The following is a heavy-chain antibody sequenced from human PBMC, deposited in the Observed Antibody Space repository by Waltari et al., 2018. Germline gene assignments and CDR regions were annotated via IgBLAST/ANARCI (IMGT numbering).Heavy chain of an antibody. Sequence: QVQLVQSGAEVKKPGSSVKVSCKASGGTFSSYAISWVRQAPGQGLEWMGGIIPILGIANYAQKFQGSVTITADKSTSTAYMELSSLRSEDTAVYYCASAIAAAPIDYWGQGTLVTVSS. CDR3: ASAIAAAPIDY. CDR1: GGTFSSYA. J-gene: IGHJ4*02. V-gene: IGHV1-69*10. CDR2: IIPILGIA. D-gene: IGHD6-13*01.